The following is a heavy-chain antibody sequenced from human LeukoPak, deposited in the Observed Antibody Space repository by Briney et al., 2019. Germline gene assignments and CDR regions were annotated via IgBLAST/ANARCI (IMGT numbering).Heavy chain of an antibody. CDR1: GGSFSGYY. Sequence: SETLSLTCAVYGGSFSGYYWSWIRQPPGKGLEWIGEINHSGSTNYNPSLKSRVTISVDTSKNQFSLKLSSVTAADTTVYYCARQNFYRYCRSTSCYRPYYYYMDVWGKGTAVTISS. J-gene: IGHJ6*03. CDR3: ARQNFYRYCRSTSCYRPYYYYMDV. CDR2: INHSGST. V-gene: IGHV4-34*01. D-gene: IGHD2-2*01.